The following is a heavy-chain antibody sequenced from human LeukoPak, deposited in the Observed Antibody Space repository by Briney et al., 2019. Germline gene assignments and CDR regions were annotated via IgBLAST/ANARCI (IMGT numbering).Heavy chain of an antibody. CDR1: GFTVSSNY. D-gene: IGHD4-17*01. CDR2: IYSGGST. V-gene: IGHV3-53*01. Sequence: AGGSLRLSCAASGFTVSSNYMSWVRQAPGKGLEWVSVIYSGGSTYYADSVKGRFTISRENAKNSLYLQMNSLRAEDTAVYYCARSSANYGDLDYWGQGTLVTVSS. CDR3: ARSSANYGDLDY. J-gene: IGHJ4*02.